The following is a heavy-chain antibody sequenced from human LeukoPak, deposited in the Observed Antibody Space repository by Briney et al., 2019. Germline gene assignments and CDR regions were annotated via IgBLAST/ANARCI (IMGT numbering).Heavy chain of an antibody. CDR2: IHASGKS. V-gene: IGHV4-4*07. D-gene: IGHD6-13*01. CDR3: ASEIAAAGRGIGY. Sequence: SETLSLTCTVSGGSISSYYWSWIRQPAGKGLEGIGRIHASGKSNYNPSFKSRVTISVDTSKNQFSLNLSSVTAADTAVYFCASEIAAAGRGIGYWGQGTLATVSS. CDR1: GGSISSYY. J-gene: IGHJ4*02.